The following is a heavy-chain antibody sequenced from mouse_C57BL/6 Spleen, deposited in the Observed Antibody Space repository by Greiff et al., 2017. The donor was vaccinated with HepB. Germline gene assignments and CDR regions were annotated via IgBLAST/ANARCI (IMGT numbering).Heavy chain of an antibody. CDR1: GYTFTDYE. D-gene: IGHD1-1*01. CDR3: TSPPYYYGSSWFAY. CDR2: IDPETGGT. V-gene: IGHV1-15*01. Sequence: QVQLKESGAELVRPGASVTLSCKASGYTFTDYEMHWVKQTPVHGLEWIGAIDPETGGTAYNQKFKGKAILTADKSSSTAYMELRSLTSEDSAVYYCTSPPYYYGSSWFAYWGQGTLVTVSA. J-gene: IGHJ3*01.